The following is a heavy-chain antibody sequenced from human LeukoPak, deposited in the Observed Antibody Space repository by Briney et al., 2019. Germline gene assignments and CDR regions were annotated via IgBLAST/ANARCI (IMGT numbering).Heavy chain of an antibody. D-gene: IGHD5-12*01. J-gene: IGHJ6*04. Sequence: ASVKVSCKASGYSFTGYGINWVRQAPGQGLEWMGWISAYNGNTNYAQKVQGRVTMTTDTSTSTAHMELRSLRSDDTAMYYCARVTEIVATSHYYGMDVWGKGTTVTVSS. V-gene: IGHV1-18*04. CDR1: GYSFTGYG. CDR3: ARVTEIVATSHYYGMDV. CDR2: ISAYNGNT.